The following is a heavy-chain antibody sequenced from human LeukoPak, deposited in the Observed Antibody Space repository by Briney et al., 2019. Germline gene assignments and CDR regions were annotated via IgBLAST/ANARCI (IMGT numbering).Heavy chain of an antibody. CDR3: ARDSSSGSDY. CDR1: GFTFSSYA. CDR2: ISRSGSTI. J-gene: IGHJ4*02. Sequence: GGSLRLSCAASGFTFSSYAMSWVRHAPGKGLEWVSYISRSGSTIYYADSVKGRFTISRDNAKNSLYLQMNSLRAEDTAVYYCARDSSSGSDYWGQGTLVTVSS. D-gene: IGHD6-19*01. V-gene: IGHV3-48*04.